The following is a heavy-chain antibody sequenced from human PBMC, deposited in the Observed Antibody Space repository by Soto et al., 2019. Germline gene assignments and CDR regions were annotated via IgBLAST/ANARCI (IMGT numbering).Heavy chain of an antibody. D-gene: IGHD3-16*02. J-gene: IGHJ6*03. CDR1: GYTFTSYA. V-gene: IGHV1-3*01. CDR3: ASSRLTFGGVISEQNYLGV. Sequence: ASVKVSCKASGYTFTSYAMHWVRQAPGQRLEWMGWINADNGNTKYSQKFQGRVTITRDTSATTAYMELSSLRSEDTAVYYCASSRLTFGGVISEQNYLGVCGRRTMVTVSS. CDR2: INADNGNT.